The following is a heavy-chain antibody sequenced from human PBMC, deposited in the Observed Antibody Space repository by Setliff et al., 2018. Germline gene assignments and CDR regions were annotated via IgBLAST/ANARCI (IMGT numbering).Heavy chain of an antibody. J-gene: IGHJ4*01. Sequence: SETLSLTCTVSGDSISRYYWGWIRQAPGSGLEWIGSISYSGTPYYNASVESRVTIPIDTSRNQFSLELRSVTVADTATYYCVRPGGTTVVARHFDYWGSGILVTVSS. V-gene: IGHV4-39*01. D-gene: IGHD2-15*01. CDR1: GDSISRYY. CDR2: ISYSGTP. CDR3: VRPGGTTVVARHFDY.